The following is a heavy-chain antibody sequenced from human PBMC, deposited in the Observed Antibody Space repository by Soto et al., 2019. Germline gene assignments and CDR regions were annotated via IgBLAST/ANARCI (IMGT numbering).Heavy chain of an antibody. Sequence: PSETLSLTCTVSGGSISSYYWSWIRQPPGKGLEWIGYIYYSGSTNYNPSLKSRVTISVDTSKNQFSLKLSSVTAADTAVYYCAREVHGSGSYVHYYYYMDVWGKGTTVTVSS. J-gene: IGHJ6*03. CDR2: IYYSGST. V-gene: IGHV4-59*01. CDR3: AREVHGSGSYVHYYYYMDV. D-gene: IGHD3-10*01. CDR1: GGSISSYY.